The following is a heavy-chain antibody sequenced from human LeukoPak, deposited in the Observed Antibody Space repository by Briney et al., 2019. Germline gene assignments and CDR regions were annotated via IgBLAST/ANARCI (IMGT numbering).Heavy chain of an antibody. CDR2: IYSSGST. CDR1: GGSIRSYY. V-gene: IGHV4-4*07. J-gene: IGHJ2*01. CDR3: ARGQYHLLYWYFDL. Sequence: SETLSLTCTVSGGSIRSYYWSWIRQPAGKGLEWIGRIYSSGSTNYNPSLKSRVTMSVDTSKNQFSLKLSSVTAADTAVYYCARGQYHLLYWYFDLWGRGTLVTVSS. D-gene: IGHD2-2*01.